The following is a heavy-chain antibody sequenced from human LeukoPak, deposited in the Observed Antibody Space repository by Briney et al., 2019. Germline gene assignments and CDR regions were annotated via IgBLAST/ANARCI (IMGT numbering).Heavy chain of an antibody. J-gene: IGHJ1*01. CDR2: IKQDGSEK. Sequence: PGGSLRLSCAASGFTFSSYWMSWARQAPGKGLEWVANIKQDGSEKYYVDSVKGRFTISRDNAKNSLYLQMNSLRAEDTAVYYCAKDDYSTTHPPEYFHHWGQGTMVTVSS. D-gene: IGHD6-13*01. CDR1: GFTFSSYW. CDR3: AKDDYSTTHPPEYFHH. V-gene: IGHV3-7*03.